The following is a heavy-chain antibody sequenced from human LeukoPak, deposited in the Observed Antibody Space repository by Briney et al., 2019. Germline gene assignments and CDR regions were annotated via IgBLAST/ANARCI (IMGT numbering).Heavy chain of an antibody. CDR2: IIPIFGTA. CDR1: GGSFNRYA. Sequence: GASVKVSCKASGGSFNRYAISWVRQAPGQGLEWMGGIIPIFGTANYAQKFQGRVTITADESTSTAYMELSSLRSEDTAVYYCARDRYSSGWDSYGMDVWGQGTTVTVSS. J-gene: IGHJ6*02. D-gene: IGHD6-19*01. V-gene: IGHV1-69*13. CDR3: ARDRYSSGWDSYGMDV.